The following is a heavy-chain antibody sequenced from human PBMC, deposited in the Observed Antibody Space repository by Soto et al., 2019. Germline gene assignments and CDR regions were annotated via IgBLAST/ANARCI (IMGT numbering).Heavy chain of an antibody. CDR3: ARNGGYENWFDP. Sequence: QVQLQESGPGLVKPSETLSLTCTVSAGSVRSGSYYWTWIRQPPGKGLEWIGYIHYSGSTSYNPSLKSRVTISVDTSENQFSLRLSSVTAADAAVYYCARNGGYENWFDPWGQGTLVTVSS. J-gene: IGHJ5*02. D-gene: IGHD1-1*01. CDR1: AGSVRSGSYY. CDR2: IHYSGST. V-gene: IGHV4-61*01.